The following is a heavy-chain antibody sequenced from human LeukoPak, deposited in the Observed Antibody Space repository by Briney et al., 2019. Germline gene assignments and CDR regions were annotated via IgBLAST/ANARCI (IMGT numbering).Heavy chain of an antibody. V-gene: IGHV3-11*01. J-gene: IGHJ6*02. CDR2: ISSSGSTI. CDR1: GFTFSDYY. CDR3: ARGVGKVPAAISGRASGMDV. D-gene: IGHD2-2*01. Sequence: NPGGSLRLSCAASGFTFSDYYMSWIRQAPGKGLEWVSYISSSGSTIYYADSVKGRFTISRDNAKNSLYLQMNSLRAEDTAVYYCARGVGKVPAAISGRASGMDVWGQGTTVTVSS.